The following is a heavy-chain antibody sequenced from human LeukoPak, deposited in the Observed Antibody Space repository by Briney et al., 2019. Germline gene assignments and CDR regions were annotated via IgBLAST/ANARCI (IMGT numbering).Heavy chain of an antibody. CDR3: AKAVGSSGYFSRDAFDI. CDR1: GFTFSSYA. V-gene: IGHV3-23*01. J-gene: IGHJ3*02. Sequence: GGSLSLSCAPSGFTFSSYAMSWVRQAPGQGLEWVAVISGGGSGTYYADSVRGRFTISRDNSKNTVYLQMNSLRAEDTAIYYCAKAVGSSGYFSRDAFDIWGQGTMVTVSS. CDR2: ISGGGSGT. D-gene: IGHD3-22*01.